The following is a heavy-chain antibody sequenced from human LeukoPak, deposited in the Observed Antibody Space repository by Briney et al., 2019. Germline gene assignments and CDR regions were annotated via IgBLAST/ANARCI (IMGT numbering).Heavy chain of an antibody. CDR3: ASVYDSSGYYPF. J-gene: IGHJ4*02. CDR1: GGSISSSSYY. Sequence: SETLSLTCTVSGGSISSSSYYWGWIRQPPGKGLEWIGEINHSGSTNYNPSLKSRVTISVDTSKNQFSLKLSSVTAADAAVYYCASVYDSSGYYPFWGQGTLVTVSS. CDR2: INHSGST. V-gene: IGHV4-39*07. D-gene: IGHD3-22*01.